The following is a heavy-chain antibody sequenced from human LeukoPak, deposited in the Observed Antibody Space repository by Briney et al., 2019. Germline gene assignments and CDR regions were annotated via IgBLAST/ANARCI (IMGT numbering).Heavy chain of an antibody. CDR1: GFTLSSYW. CDR2: IKQDGSEK. Sequence: GGSLRLSCAASGFTLSSYWMSWVRQAPGKGLEWAANIKQDGSEKYYVDSVKGRFTISRDNAKNSLHLQMNSLRAEDTAVYYCARDAGYCSGGSCSDLFDYWGQGTLVTVSS. D-gene: IGHD2-15*01. V-gene: IGHV3-7*01. CDR3: ARDAGYCSGGSCSDLFDY. J-gene: IGHJ4*02.